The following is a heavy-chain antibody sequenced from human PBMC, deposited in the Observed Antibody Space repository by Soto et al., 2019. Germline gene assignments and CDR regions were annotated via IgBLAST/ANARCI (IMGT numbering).Heavy chain of an antibody. Sequence: ESGGGVVQPGRSVRLSCAASGLDFRNKDIHWVRQAPGKGLEWVAVISHDNRNIFYGDSVKGRFTVSRDNSKNTLSLEMNSLGAEDTAVYFCAKLVDKPVDEFWGLGTLVAVSS. J-gene: IGHJ4*02. CDR1: GLDFRNKD. D-gene: IGHD3-9*01. CDR3: AKLVDKPVDEF. CDR2: ISHDNRNI. V-gene: IGHV3-30*18.